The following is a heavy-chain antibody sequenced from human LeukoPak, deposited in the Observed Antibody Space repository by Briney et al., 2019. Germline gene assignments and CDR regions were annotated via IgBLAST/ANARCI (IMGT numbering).Heavy chain of an antibody. Sequence: PSETLSLTCTVSGGSISSSSYYWGWIRQPPGKGLEWIGSIYYSGSTYYNPSLKSRVTISVDTSKNQFSLKLSSVTAADTAVYYCARHGPYYYGSSNRRNHFDYWGQGTLVTVSS. CDR2: IYYSGST. CDR1: GGSISSSSYY. V-gene: IGHV4-39*01. J-gene: IGHJ4*02. D-gene: IGHD3-10*01. CDR3: ARHGPYYYGSSNRRNHFDY.